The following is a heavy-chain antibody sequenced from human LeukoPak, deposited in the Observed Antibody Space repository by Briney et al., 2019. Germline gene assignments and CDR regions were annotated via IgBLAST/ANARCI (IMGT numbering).Heavy chain of an antibody. Sequence: GGSLILSCAASGLTFKNYGMHWVRQAPGKGLEWVAVIWYDGSNKYYADSVEGRFTISRDNSKNTLYLQMNSLRAEDTAVYYCARDRETWYFDFWGQGTLVTVSS. CDR2: IWYDGSNK. V-gene: IGHV3-33*01. CDR1: GLTFKNYG. CDR3: ARDRETWYFDF. J-gene: IGHJ4*02.